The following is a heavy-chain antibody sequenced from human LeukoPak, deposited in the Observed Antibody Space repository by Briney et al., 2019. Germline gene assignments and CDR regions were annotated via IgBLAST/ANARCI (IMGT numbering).Heavy chain of an antibody. CDR3: ARRSQYCSSTSCYAGNWFDP. D-gene: IGHD2-2*01. V-gene: IGHV5-51*01. CDR2: IYPGDSDT. Sequence: GESLKISCKGSEYSFTSYWIGWARQMPGKGLEWMGIIYPGDSDTRYSPSFQGQVAISADKSISTAYLQWSSLKASDTAMYYCARRSQYCSSTSCYAGNWFDPWGQGTLVTVSS. J-gene: IGHJ5*02. CDR1: EYSFTSYW.